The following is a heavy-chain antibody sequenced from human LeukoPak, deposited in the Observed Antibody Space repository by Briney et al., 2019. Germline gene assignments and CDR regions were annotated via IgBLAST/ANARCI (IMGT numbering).Heavy chain of an antibody. V-gene: IGHV4-59*08. CDR2: IYYSGST. CDR3: ARLEVVPAASNNWFDP. D-gene: IGHD2-2*01. J-gene: IGHJ5*02. CDR1: GGSISSYY. Sequence: EPSETLSLTCTVSGGSISSYYWSWIRQPPGKALEGIGYIYYSGSTNYNPSLKSRVTIAVDTSKNQFSLKLSSVTAADTAVYYCARLEVVPAASNNWFDPWGQGTLVTVSS.